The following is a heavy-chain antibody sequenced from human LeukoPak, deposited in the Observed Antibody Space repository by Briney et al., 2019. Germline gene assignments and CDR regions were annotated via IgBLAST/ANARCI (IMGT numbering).Heavy chain of an antibody. CDR3: ARDGFNSLLFDP. D-gene: IGHD2-21*01. J-gene: IGHJ5*02. Sequence: ASVKVSCKASGYTFTSYYMHWVRQAPGQGLEWMGIINPSGGSTSYAQKFQGRVTMTRDMSTSTVYMELSRLRSDDTAVYYCARDGFNSLLFDPWGQGTLVTVSS. V-gene: IGHV1-46*01. CDR1: GYTFTSYY. CDR2: INPSGGST.